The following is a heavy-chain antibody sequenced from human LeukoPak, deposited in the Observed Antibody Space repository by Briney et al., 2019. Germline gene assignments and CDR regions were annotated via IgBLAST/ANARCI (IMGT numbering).Heavy chain of an antibody. CDR2: IYYSGST. Sequence: PSETLSLTCTVSGGSISSSSYYWGWIRQPPGKGLEWIGSIYYSGSTYYNPSLKSRVTISVDTSKNQFSLKLSSVTAADTAVYYRARAPPAAGNTHFDYWGQGTLVTVSS. V-gene: IGHV4-39*07. CDR1: GGSISSSSYY. CDR3: ARAPPAAGNTHFDY. J-gene: IGHJ4*02. D-gene: IGHD6-13*01.